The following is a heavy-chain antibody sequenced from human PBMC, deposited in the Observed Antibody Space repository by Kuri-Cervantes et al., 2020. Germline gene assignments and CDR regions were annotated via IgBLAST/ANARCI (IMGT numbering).Heavy chain of an antibody. V-gene: IGHV3-23*01. J-gene: IGHJ4*02. CDR1: GFTFRSYA. Sequence: GGSLRLSCAASGFTFRSYAMSWVRQAPGKGLEWVSYISGNGHTIYYADSVKGRFTISRDNAKNTLYLQMNSLRAEDAAVYYCAKGLGSYFSSALQYWGQGTLVTVSS. CDR2: ISGNGHTI. D-gene: IGHD1-26*01. CDR3: AKGLGSYFSSALQY.